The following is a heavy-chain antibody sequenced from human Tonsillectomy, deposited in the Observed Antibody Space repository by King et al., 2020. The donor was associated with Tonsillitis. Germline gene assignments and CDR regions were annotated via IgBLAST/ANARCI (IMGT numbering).Heavy chain of an antibody. Sequence: QLQESGPGLVKPSETLSLTCTVSGASMSIYYWSWIRQPAEKGLGWIGRIHTSGSTNYNPSLESRVTMSVDTSKNQFSLMLPSMPAADTAVYYCARDQPVGSTRFDYGGQGILVTGSA. CDR1: GASMSIYY. CDR2: IHTSGST. V-gene: IGHV4-4*07. CDR3: ARDQPVGSTRFDY. D-gene: IGHD2-2*01. J-gene: IGHJ4*02.